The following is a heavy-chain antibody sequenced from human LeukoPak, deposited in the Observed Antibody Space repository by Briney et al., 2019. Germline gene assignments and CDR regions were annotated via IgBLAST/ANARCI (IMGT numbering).Heavy chain of an antibody. CDR2: IYYTGST. D-gene: IGHD3-10*01. J-gene: IGHJ6*03. CDR3: ARHGSGSYYDVLPLSYYYYMDV. V-gene: IGHV4-39*01. Sequence: PSETLPLTCTVSGDSIRSHIHYWGWVRQPPGKGLEWIATIYYTGSTYYNPSLKSRVTISVDTSKNQFSLKLNSVTAADTAVYYCARHGSGSYYDVLPLSYYYYMDVWGKGTTVTVSS. CDR1: GDSIRSHIHY.